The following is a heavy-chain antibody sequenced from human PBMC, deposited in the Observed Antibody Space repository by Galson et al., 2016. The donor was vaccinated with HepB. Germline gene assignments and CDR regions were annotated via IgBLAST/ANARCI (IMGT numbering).Heavy chain of an antibody. CDR3: ASTHGNPYDRPDI. Sequence: SLRLSCAASGFSFSTYAMHWVRQAPGKGLEWVAVISYDGSNKYCADSVKGRFTLSRDNSKNTLSLQMNTLSAEDTAIYYCASTHGNPYDRPDIWGQGTVVTVSS. D-gene: IGHD3-22*01. CDR2: ISYDGSNK. CDR1: GFSFSTYA. J-gene: IGHJ3*02. V-gene: IGHV3-30-3*01.